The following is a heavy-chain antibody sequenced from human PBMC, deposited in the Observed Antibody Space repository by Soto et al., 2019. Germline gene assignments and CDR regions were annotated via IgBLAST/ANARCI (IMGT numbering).Heavy chain of an antibody. D-gene: IGHD3-3*01. V-gene: IGHV3-33*01. Sequence: GGSLRLSCAASGFTFSSYGMHWVRQAPGKGLEWVAVIWYDGSNKYYADSVKGRFTISRDNSKNTLYLQMNSLRAEDTAVYYCARDPPISDFWSGYYISEYYYYYMDVWGKGTTVTVSS. CDR1: GFTFSSYG. CDR2: IWYDGSNK. J-gene: IGHJ6*03. CDR3: ARDPPISDFWSGYYISEYYYYYMDV.